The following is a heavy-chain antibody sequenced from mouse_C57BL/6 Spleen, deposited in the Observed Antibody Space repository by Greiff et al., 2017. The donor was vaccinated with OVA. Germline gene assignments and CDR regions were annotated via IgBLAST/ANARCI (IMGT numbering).Heavy chain of an antibody. J-gene: IGHJ2*01. V-gene: IGHV1-50*01. CDR2: IDPSDSYT. D-gene: IGHD1-1*01. CDR3: ARGGDYYGSTLFDY. Sequence: QVQLQQPGAELVKPGASVKLSCKASGYTFTSYWMQWVKQRPGQGLEWIGEIDPSDSYTNYNQKFKGKATLTVDTSSSTAYMQLSSLTSEDSAVYYCARGGDYYGSTLFDYWGQGTTLTVSS. CDR1: GYTFTSYW.